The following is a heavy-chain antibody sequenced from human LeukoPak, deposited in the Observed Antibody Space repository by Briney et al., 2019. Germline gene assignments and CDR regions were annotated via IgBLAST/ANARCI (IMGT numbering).Heavy chain of an antibody. V-gene: IGHV3-30-3*01. J-gene: IGHJ4*02. CDR1: GFTFSSYA. Sequence: GGSLRLSCAASGFTFSSYAMHWVRQAPGKGLEWVAGISYDGSNKYYADSVKGRFTISRDNSKNTLYLQMNSLRAEDTAVYYCARDRVFLEWLLPFDYWGQGTLVTVSS. CDR3: ARDRVFLEWLLPFDY. CDR2: ISYDGSNK. D-gene: IGHD3-3*01.